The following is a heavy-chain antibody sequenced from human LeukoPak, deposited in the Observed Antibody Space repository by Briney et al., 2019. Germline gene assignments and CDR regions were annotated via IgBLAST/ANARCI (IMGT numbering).Heavy chain of an antibody. V-gene: IGHV3-23*01. J-gene: IGHJ4*03. D-gene: IGHD3-22*01. CDR1: GFTFSSYA. CDR2: ISGSGGST. CDR3: AKDAIPPTLRPYYYDSSGYYDY. Sequence: GGSLRLSCAASGFTFSSYAMSWVRQAPGKGLEWVSAISGSGGSTYYADSVKGRFTISRDDSKNTLYLQMNSLRAEDTAVYYCAKDAIPPTLRPYYYDSSGYYDYWGQGTTVTVSS.